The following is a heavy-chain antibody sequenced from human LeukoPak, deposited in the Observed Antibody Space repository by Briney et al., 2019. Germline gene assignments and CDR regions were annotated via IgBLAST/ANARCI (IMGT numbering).Heavy chain of an antibody. V-gene: IGHV1-69*06. CDR2: IIPIFGTA. CDR3: AGERYSGYGRYIWFDP. D-gene: IGHD5-12*01. CDR1: GYTFTSYA. J-gene: IGHJ5*02. Sequence: ASVKVSCKASGYTFTSYAMNWVRQAPGQGLEWMGGIIPIFGTANYAQKFQGRVTITADKSTSTAYMELSSLRSEDTAVYYCAGERYSGYGRYIWFDPWGQGTLVTVSS.